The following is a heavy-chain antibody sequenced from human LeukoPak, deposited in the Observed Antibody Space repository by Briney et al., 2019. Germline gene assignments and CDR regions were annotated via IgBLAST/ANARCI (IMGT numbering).Heavy chain of an antibody. CDR1: GYTFTGYD. CDR3: ARALAGTTGL. D-gene: IGHD1-7*01. V-gene: IGHV1-2*02. Sequence: ASVKVSCKASGYTFTGYDMRWVRQAPGQGLEWMGWINPNSGGTNYAQKFQGRVTMTRDTSISTAYMELSRLRSEDTAVYYWARALAGTTGLWDQGTRVTVSA. J-gene: IGHJ4*02. CDR2: INPNSGGT.